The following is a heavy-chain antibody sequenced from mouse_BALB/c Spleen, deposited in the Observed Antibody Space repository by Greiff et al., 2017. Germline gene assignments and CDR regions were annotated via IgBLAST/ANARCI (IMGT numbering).Heavy chain of an antibody. CDR3: ARGRYFDY. V-gene: IGHV5-17*02. CDR1: GFTFSSFG. J-gene: IGHJ2*01. Sequence: EVQRVESGGGLVQPGGSRKLSCAASGFTFSSFGMHWVRQAPEKGLEWVAYISSGSSTIYYADTVKGRFTISRDNPKNTLFLQMTSLRSEDTAMYYCARGRYFDYWGQGTTLTVSS. CDR2: ISSGSSTI.